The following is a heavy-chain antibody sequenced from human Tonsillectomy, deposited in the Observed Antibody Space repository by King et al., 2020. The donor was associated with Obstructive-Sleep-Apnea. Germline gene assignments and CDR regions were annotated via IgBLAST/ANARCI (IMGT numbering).Heavy chain of an antibody. Sequence: VQLVESGGGVVPPGRSLRLSCAASGFTFSSYAMHWVRQAPGKVLEWVAVISYDGSNKYYADSVKGRFTISRDNSKNTLYLQMNSLRAEDTAVYYCARPYNWNDQAPFDYWGQGTLVTVSS. CDR3: ARPYNWNDQAPFDY. V-gene: IGHV3-30*04. CDR1: GFTFSSYA. D-gene: IGHD1-20*01. CDR2: ISYDGSNK. J-gene: IGHJ4*02.